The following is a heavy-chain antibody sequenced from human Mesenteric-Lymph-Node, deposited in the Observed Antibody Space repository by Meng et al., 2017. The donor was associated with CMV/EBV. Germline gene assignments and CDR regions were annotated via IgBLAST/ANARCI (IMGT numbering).Heavy chain of an antibody. Sequence: GESLKISCAASGFTFTDHYMSWIRQAPGKGPEWVADISVSSTTTHYADSVKGRFTISRDNAKNSVYLQMNGLRDEDTAVYYCARDMDRVDFWSGYDYWGQGMLDTVSS. CDR3: ARDMDRVDFWSGYDY. J-gene: IGHJ4*02. CDR2: ISVSSTTT. V-gene: IGHV3-11*01. CDR1: GFTFTDHY. D-gene: IGHD3-3*01.